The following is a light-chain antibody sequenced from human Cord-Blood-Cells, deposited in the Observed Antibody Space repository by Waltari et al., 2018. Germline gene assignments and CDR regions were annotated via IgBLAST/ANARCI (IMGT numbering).Light chain of an antibody. CDR1: NIGSKS. V-gene: IGLV3-21*04. J-gene: IGLJ1*01. CDR3: QVWDSSSDHSV. CDR2: YDS. Sequence: SYVLTQPPSVSVAPGKTARITCGGNNIGSKSGHWYQQKPGQAPVLVIYYDSDRPSGIPERFSGSNSGNTATLTISRVEAGDEADYYCQVWDSSSDHSVFGTGTKVTVL.